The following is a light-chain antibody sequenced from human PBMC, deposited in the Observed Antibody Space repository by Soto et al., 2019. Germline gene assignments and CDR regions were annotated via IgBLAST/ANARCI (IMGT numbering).Light chain of an antibody. CDR1: ISDVGAYNY. Sequence: QSALTQPRSVSGSPGQSVTISCTGTISDVGAYNYVSWYQQHPGKAPKLIIFDVSKRPSGVPDRFSGSKSGNTASLTISGLQAEDEADYYCCSFAGSYTLVFGGGTKLTVL. CDR2: DVS. V-gene: IGLV2-11*01. J-gene: IGLJ2*01. CDR3: CSFAGSYTLV.